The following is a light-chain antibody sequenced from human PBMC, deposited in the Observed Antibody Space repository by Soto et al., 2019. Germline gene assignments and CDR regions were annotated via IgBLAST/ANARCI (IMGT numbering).Light chain of an antibody. CDR3: QSHDSSLSNYV. Sequence: QSVLTQPPSVSGAPGQRVTISCTGSSSNIGAGYDVHWYQQLPGTAPKLLIYGHTNRPSGVPDRFSGSKSGTSASLAITGLQAEDEADYFCQSHDSSLSNYVLGTGTKVTVL. V-gene: IGLV1-40*01. CDR2: GHT. CDR1: SSNIGAGYD. J-gene: IGLJ1*01.